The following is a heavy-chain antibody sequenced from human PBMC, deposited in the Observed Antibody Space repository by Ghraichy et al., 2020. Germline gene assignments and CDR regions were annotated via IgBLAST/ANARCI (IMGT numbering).Heavy chain of an antibody. V-gene: IGHV3-11*01. Sequence: GESLNISCAASGFTFSDYYMSWIRQAPGKGLEWVSYISSSGSTIYYADSVKGRFTISRDNAKNSLYLQMNSLRAEDTAVYYCARDSKTPDIVVVVAATPYYYGMDVWGQGTTVTVSS. CDR2: ISSSGSTI. D-gene: IGHD2-15*01. CDR1: GFTFSDYY. CDR3: ARDSKTPDIVVVVAATPYYYGMDV. J-gene: IGHJ6*02.